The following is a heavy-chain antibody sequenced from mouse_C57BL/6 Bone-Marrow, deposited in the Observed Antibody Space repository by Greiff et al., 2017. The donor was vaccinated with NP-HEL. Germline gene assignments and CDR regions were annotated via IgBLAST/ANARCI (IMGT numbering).Heavy chain of an antibody. J-gene: IGHJ4*01. CDR3: TKHYYGSSYGYAMDY. CDR2: IDPENGDT. Sequence: EVQLQQSGAELVRPGASVKLSCTASGFNIKDDYMHWVKQRPEQGLEWIGWIDPENGDTEYASKSQGKATITADTSSNSAYLQLSSLTSEDTAVYYCTKHYYGSSYGYAMDYWGQGTSVTVSS. D-gene: IGHD1-1*01. CDR1: GFNIKDDY. V-gene: IGHV14-4*01.